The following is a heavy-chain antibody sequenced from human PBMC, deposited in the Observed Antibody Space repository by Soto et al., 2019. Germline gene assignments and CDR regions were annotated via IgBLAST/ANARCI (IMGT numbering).Heavy chain of an antibody. J-gene: IGHJ5*02. CDR1: GFTFSTQT. CDR3: ARARDGYIWLDP. Sequence: PGGSLRLSCAASGFTFSTQTMNWVRQAPGKGLEWVSSISSGSSYTYYADSVTGRFTISRDNAKISLYLQMDGLRVEDTAVYFCARARDGYIWLDPWGQRTLVTVSS. CDR2: ISSGSSYT. D-gene: IGHD5-12*01. V-gene: IGHV3-21*01.